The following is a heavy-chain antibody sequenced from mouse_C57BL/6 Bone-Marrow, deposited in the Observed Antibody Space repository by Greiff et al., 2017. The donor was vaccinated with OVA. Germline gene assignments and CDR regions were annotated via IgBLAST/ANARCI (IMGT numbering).Heavy chain of an antibody. J-gene: IGHJ2*01. CDR2: IWSDGST. D-gene: IGHD1-1*01. V-gene: IGHV2-6*03. Sequence: VHLVESGPGLVAPSQSLSITCTVSGFSFTSYGVHWVRQPPGKGLEWLVVIWSDGSTTYNSALKSRLSISKDNSKSQVFLKMNSLQTDDTAMYYCARGDYYGSSSLDYWGQGTTLTVSS. CDR3: ARGDYYGSSSLDY. CDR1: GFSFTSYG.